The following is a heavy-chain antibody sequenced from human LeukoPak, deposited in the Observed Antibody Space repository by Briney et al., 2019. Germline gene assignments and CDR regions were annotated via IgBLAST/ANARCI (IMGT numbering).Heavy chain of an antibody. CDR3: ARDSGYYYYGMDV. CDR1: GFTFSSYS. J-gene: IGHJ6*04. Sequence: GGSLRLSCAASGFTFSSYSMNWVRQAPGKGLEWVSSICSSSSYIYYADSVKGRFTISRDNAKNSLYLQMNSLRAEDTAVYYCARDSGYYYYGMDVWGKGTTVTVSS. V-gene: IGHV3-21*01. CDR2: ICSSSSYI.